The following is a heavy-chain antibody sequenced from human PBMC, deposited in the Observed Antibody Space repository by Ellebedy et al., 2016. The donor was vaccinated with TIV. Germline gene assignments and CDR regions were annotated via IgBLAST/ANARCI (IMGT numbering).Heavy chain of an antibody. CDR2: IKSRTNGGTT. D-gene: IGHD3/OR15-3a*01. CDR3: TTLNTWTYPP. J-gene: IGHJ5*02. CDR1: GFTFTNAW. Sequence: PGGSLRLSCAASGFTFTNAWMSWVRQAPGKGLEWVGRIKSRTNGGTTDYAAPVKGRFTISRDDSKNILYLQMTSLKTEDTGVYYCTTLNTWTYPPWGQGALVTVSS. V-gene: IGHV3-15*01.